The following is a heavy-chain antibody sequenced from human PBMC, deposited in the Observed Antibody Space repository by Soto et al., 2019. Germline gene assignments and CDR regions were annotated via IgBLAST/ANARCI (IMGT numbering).Heavy chain of an antibody. CDR2: IYWDDDT. CDR3: AHTPDMLTNYWFDP. Sequence: QITLKESGPTLVKPTQTLTLTCTFSGFSLSTSGVGVGWIRQPPGTALEWLALIYWDDDTRYSPSLTSRLTITKDTSKNQVVLTMTNMDPVDTATYYCAHTPDMLTNYWFDPWGQGTLVTVSS. J-gene: IGHJ5*02. V-gene: IGHV2-5*02. D-gene: IGHD3-9*01. CDR1: GFSLSTSGVG.